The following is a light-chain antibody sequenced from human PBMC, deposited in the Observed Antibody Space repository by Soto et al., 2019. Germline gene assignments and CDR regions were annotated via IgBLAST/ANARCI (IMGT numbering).Light chain of an antibody. J-gene: IGKJ4*01. V-gene: IGKV3-11*01. CDR3: QQRANWPPLT. Sequence: EIFLTQSPATLSLSPGHRAVLSCRASQTVYTYLAWYQHKPGQSPRLLIYDASKRATDIPARFSGSGSGTDFTLTISSLEPEDFAVYYCQQRANWPPLTFGGGTKVEI. CDR1: QTVYTY. CDR2: DAS.